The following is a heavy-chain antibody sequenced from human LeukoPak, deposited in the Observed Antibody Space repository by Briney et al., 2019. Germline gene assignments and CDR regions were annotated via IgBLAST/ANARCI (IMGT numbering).Heavy chain of an antibody. D-gene: IGHD4-17*01. Sequence: SETLSLTCTVSGGSTSSSYWSWIRRPPGKGLEWIAYVYYNGSTKDNPSLKSRVTTSLDTSRNQFSLKLTSVSPADTPVYYCARHPTLRDGRAHWYRDLWGRGTLVTVSS. J-gene: IGHJ2*01. CDR3: ARHPTLRDGRAHWYRDL. V-gene: IGHV4-59*01. CDR1: GGSTSSSY. CDR2: VYYNGST.